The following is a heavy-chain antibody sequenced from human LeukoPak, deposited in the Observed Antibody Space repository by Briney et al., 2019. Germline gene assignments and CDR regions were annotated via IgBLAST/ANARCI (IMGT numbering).Heavy chain of an antibody. J-gene: IGHJ4*02. V-gene: IGHV5-51*01. CDR3: ARRAHSGAMITLDY. Sequence: RGESLKISCRGSGYGFTSYWIVSVRQMPGKGLEWMGVIYPGDSNSRYSPSFQGQVTISADNSISTAYLQWSSLKASDTAMYYCARRAHSGAMITLDYWGQGTLVTVSS. D-gene: IGHD5-12*01. CDR1: GYGFTSYW. CDR2: IYPGDSNS.